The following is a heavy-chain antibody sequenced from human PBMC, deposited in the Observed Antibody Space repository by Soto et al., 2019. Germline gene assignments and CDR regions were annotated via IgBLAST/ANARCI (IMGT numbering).Heavy chain of an antibody. V-gene: IGHV4-59*01. CDR3: AGGRDDYNGWYFDL. J-gene: IGHJ2*01. Sequence: QVQLQESGPGLVRPSETLSLTCTVSGGSISSYYWSWIRQPPGKGLEWIGYIYYSGSPNYSPSLESRATISEHTSKNQFSLKLSSVTAADTAIYYCAGGRDDYNGWYFDLWGRGTLVTFSS. D-gene: IGHD4-4*01. CDR2: IYYSGSP. CDR1: GGSISSYY.